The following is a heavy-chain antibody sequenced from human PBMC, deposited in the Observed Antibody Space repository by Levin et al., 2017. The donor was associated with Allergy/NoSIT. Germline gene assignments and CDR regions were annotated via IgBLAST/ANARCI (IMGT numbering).Heavy chain of an antibody. CDR1: GGSISGSAYS. CDR2: ISYTGSA. CDR3: VRELRLGELSFSDY. D-gene: IGHD3-16*02. Sequence: SCTVSGGSISGSAYSWGWIRQPPGKGLEWVGTISYTGSASYYPSLKSRVTISVDTSKTQVSLKLSSVTAADTAVYYCVRELRLGELSFSDYWGQGTLVTVSS. J-gene: IGHJ4*02. V-gene: IGHV4-39*07.